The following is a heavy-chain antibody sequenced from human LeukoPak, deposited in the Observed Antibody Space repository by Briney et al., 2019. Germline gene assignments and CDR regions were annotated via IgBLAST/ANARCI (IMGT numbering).Heavy chain of an antibody. CDR2: IYYSGST. V-gene: IGHV4-59*01. J-gene: IGHJ4*02. D-gene: IGHD6-13*01. CDR3: ARGLIMAVAGRGEFHY. Sequence: PSETLSLTCTVSGXSISSYYWSWIXQPPGXXXXWIGYIYYSGSTNYNPSLKSRVTISVDTSKNQFSLKLSSVTAADTAVYYCARGLIMAVAGRGEFHYWGQGTLVTVSS. CDR1: GXSISSYY.